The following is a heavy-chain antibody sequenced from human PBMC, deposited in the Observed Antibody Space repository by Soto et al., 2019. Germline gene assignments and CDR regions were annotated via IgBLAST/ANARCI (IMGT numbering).Heavy chain of an antibody. J-gene: IGHJ4*02. CDR2: NSAYTGDT. D-gene: IGHD4-17*01. CDR3: ARLGPVRTYFDY. Sequence: QVHLVQSGAEVKKPGASVKVSCKASGYIFSSYAVTWVRQAPGQGLEWMGWNSAYTGDTNYTQNLQDRVTMTTDTSTHTAFMELRDLRYDHTAVYYCARLGPVRTYFDYWGQGTLITVSS. V-gene: IGHV1-18*01. CDR1: GYIFSSYA.